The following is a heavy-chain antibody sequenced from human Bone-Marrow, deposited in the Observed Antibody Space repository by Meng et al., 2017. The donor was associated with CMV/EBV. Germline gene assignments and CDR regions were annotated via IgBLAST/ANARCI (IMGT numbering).Heavy chain of an antibody. CDR3: ASLGLRGNSFDF. V-gene: IGHV4-30-4*08. CDR2: IYHSGTT. D-gene: IGHD3-10*01. Sequence: TVSGGSISSGDYFWNWIRPPPGKGLEWIGYIYHSGTTYYKPSLRSRITISVDTSKNQFSLNLTSVTAADTAVYYCASLGLRGNSFDFWGQGSLVTVSS. J-gene: IGHJ4*02. CDR1: GGSISSGDYF.